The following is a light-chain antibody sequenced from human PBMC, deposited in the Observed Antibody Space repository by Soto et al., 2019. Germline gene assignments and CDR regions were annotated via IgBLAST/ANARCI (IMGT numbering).Light chain of an antibody. J-gene: IGKJ4*01. CDR1: QVISRY. CDR3: QQLDSSLLT. CDR2: AAS. Sequence: DIQLTQSPSFLSASVGDRVTITCRASQVISRYVAWYQQKPGRAPKLLLYAASSLQSGVPFRFSGSASGTEFTLTISSLHPEDFATYYCQQLDSSLLTFGVGTKVKI. V-gene: IGKV1-9*01.